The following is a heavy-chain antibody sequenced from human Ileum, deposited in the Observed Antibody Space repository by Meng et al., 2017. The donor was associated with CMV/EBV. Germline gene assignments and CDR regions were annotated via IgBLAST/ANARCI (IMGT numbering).Heavy chain of an antibody. D-gene: IGHD3-10*01. J-gene: IGHJ4*02. CDR3: AKAYGSGKSFFDY. V-gene: IGHV3-23*03. CDR2: IYSGGDNT. CDR1: GFTFSSYA. Sequence: GESLKISCAASGFTFSSYAMSWVRQPPGKGLEWVSVIYSGGDNTYYADSVKGRFTISRDNSKNTLNLQMNSLSAEDTAVYYCAKAYGSGKSFFDYWGQGTLVTVSS.